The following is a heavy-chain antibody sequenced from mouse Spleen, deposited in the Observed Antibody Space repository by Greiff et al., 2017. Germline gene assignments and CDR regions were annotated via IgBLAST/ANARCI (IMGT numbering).Heavy chain of an antibody. CDR1: GYTFTSYG. V-gene: IGHV1-81*01. CDR3: ARLGDGYSLFDY. CDR2: IYPRSGNT. Sequence: QVQLQQSGAELARPGASVKLSCKASGYTFTSYGISWVKQRTGQGLEWIGEIYPRSGNTYYNEKFKGKATLTADKSSSTAYMELRSLTSEDSAVYFCARLGDGYSLFDYWGQGTTLTVSS. D-gene: IGHD2-3*01. J-gene: IGHJ2*01.